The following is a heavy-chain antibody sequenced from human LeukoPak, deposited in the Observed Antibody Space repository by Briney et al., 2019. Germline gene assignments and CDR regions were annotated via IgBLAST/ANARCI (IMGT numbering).Heavy chain of an antibody. CDR3: AKGKEYSLRCLFDY. V-gene: IGHV3-30*18. D-gene: IGHD4-17*01. CDR2: ISYDGSNE. J-gene: IGHJ4*02. CDR1: GFTFSSYG. Sequence: GGSLRLSCAASGFTFSSYGMHWVRQAPGKGLEWVAVISYDGSNEYYADSVKGRFTISRDNSKNTLYLQMNSLRAEDTAVYYCAKGKEYSLRCLFDYWGQGTLVTVSS.